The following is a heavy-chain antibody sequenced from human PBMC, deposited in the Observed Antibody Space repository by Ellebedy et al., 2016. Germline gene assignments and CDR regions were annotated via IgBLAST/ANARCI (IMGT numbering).Heavy chain of an antibody. Sequence: GESLKISCAASGFTFSSYWMNWVRRAPGKGLEWVANIKQDGSEKYYVDSVKGRFTISRDNAKNSLYLQMNSLRAEDTAVYYCVRDVCINDGRCPRPDAFEIWGQGTMVTVSS. CDR2: IKQDGSEK. D-gene: IGHD2-15*01. V-gene: IGHV3-7*01. J-gene: IGHJ3*02. CDR1: GFTFSSYW. CDR3: VRDVCINDGRCPRPDAFEI.